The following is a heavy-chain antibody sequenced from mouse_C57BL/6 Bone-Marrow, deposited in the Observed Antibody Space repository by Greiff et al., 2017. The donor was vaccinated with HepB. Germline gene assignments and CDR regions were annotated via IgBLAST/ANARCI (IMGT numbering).Heavy chain of an antibody. Sequence: EVKLMESGGGLVQPGGSMKLSCAASGFTFSDAWMDWVRQSPEKGLEWVAEIRNKANNHSTYYAESVKGRFTISRDDSKSSVYLQMNSLRAEDTGIYYCTRLWLDYFDYWGQGTTLTVSS. D-gene: IGHD2-2*01. V-gene: IGHV6-6*01. CDR2: IRNKANNHST. CDR1: GFTFSDAW. J-gene: IGHJ2*01. CDR3: TRLWLDYFDY.